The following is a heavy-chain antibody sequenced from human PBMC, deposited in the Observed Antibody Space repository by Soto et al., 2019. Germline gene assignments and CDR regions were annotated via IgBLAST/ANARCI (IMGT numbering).Heavy chain of an antibody. CDR1: GGTFSSYS. CDR2: IIPIFGTA. V-gene: IGHV1-69*13. Sequence: EASVKVSCKASGGTFSSYSISWVRQAPGQGLEWMGGIIPIFGTANYAQKFQGRVTITADESTSTAYMELSSLRSEDTAVYYCAIEYSSSPPYYPIGYWGQGTPVTVSS. D-gene: IGHD6-6*01. CDR3: AIEYSSSPPYYPIGY. J-gene: IGHJ4*02.